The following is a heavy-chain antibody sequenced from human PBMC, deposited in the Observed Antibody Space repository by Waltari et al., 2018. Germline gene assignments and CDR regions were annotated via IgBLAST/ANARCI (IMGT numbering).Heavy chain of an antibody. D-gene: IGHD2-2*02. V-gene: IGHV3-30*01. CDR2: MSYDGSSK. CDR1: GFTFSSYS. CDR3: AREDICRSTTCYTLDY. J-gene: IGHJ4*02. Sequence: QVQMVESGGGVVQPGRSLSLSCAASGFTFSSYSLHWVRQAPGKGLEWVALMSYDGSSKYYADSVKGRFTVSRDNSKNTVYLQLNSLRVEDTAVYYCAREDICRSTTCYTLDYWGLGTLVTVSS.